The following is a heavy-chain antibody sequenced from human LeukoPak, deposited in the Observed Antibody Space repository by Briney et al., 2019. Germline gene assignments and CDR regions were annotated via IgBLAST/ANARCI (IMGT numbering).Heavy chain of an antibody. J-gene: IGHJ4*02. Sequence: SGGSPRLSCAASGFTFSSYSMNWVRQAPGKGLEWVSSISSSSSYIYYADSVKGRFTISRDNSKSTLSLQMNTLGAEDTAIYYCPRGYTYGNFDYWGQGILVTVSS. CDR1: GFTFSSYS. CDR3: PRGYTYGNFDY. D-gene: IGHD5-18*01. CDR2: ISSSSSYI. V-gene: IGHV3-21*04.